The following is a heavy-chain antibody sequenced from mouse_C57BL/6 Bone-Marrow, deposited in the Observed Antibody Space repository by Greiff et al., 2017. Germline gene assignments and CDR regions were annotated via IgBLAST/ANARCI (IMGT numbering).Heavy chain of an antibody. J-gene: IGHJ4*01. D-gene: IGHD1-1*01. Sequence: EVKLQESGPVLVKPGASVKMSCKASGYTFTDYYMNWVKQSHGKSLEWIGVINPYNGGTSYNQKFKRKATLTVDKSSSTAYMELNSLTSEDSAVYYCAGGDYYGRMDYWGQGTSVTVSS. V-gene: IGHV1-19*01. CDR2: INPYNGGT. CDR3: AGGDYYGRMDY. CDR1: GYTFTDYY.